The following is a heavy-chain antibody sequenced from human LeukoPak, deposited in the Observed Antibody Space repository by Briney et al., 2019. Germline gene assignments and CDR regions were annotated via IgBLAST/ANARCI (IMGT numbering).Heavy chain of an antibody. D-gene: IGHD3-10*01. CDR3: ARHSGSGSLSRPFDP. CDR1: GGSVTSGGFY. J-gene: IGHJ5*02. Sequence: LETLSLTCNVSGGSVTSGGFYWGWLRQPPGKGPEWIATVYYTGSTYYNPSLKSRVTISIDTSKNQFSLRLTSVTATDTAVYYCARHSGSGSLSRPFDPWGQGTLVTVPS. V-gene: IGHV4-39*01. CDR2: VYYTGST.